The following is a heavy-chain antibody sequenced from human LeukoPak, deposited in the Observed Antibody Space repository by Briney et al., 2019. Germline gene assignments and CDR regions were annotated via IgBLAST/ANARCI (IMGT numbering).Heavy chain of an antibody. Sequence: ASVKVSCKASGYTFTDYYIHWVRQAPGHGLEWMGWINPNSGGTNYAQKFQGRVTMARDTSISTAYTELSRLRSDDTAVYYCARGEDYEYFQQWGQGTLVTVSS. V-gene: IGHV1-2*02. CDR2: INPNSGGT. CDR1: GYTFTDYY. J-gene: IGHJ1*01. D-gene: IGHD4-11*01. CDR3: ARGEDYEYFQQ.